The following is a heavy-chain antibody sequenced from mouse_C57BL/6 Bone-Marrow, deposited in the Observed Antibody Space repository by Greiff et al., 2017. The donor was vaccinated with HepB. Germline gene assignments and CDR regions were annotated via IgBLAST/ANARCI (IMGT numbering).Heavy chain of an antibody. CDR1: GYTFTSYG. J-gene: IGHJ2*01. V-gene: IGHV1-72*01. CDR2: IDPNSGGT. Sequence: QVQLKESGAELARPGASVKLSCKASGYTFTSYGISWVKQRTGQGLEWIGRIDPNSGGTKYNEKFKSKATLTVDKPSSTAYMQLSSLTSEDSAVYYCARGRDFDYWGQGTTLTVSS. CDR3: ARGRDFDY.